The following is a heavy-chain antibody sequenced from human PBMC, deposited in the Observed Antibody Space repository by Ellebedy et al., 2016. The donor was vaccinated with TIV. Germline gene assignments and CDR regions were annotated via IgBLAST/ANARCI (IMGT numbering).Heavy chain of an antibody. CDR3: ARGQAVAGSHFDY. D-gene: IGHD6-19*01. J-gene: IGHJ4*02. CDR2: ISSSGSDT. V-gene: IGHV3-11*06. CDR1: GFSFSDYY. Sequence: GESLKISCAASGFSFSDYYMSWIRQVPGTGLEWLSYISSSGSDTKYADSVKGRFTISRDNAKNSLYLEMNSLKVEDTAVYYCARGQAVAGSHFDYWGQGTLVTVSS.